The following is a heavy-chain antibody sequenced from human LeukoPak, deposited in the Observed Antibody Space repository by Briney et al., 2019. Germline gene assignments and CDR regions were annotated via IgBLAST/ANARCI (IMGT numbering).Heavy chain of an antibody. J-gene: IGHJ4*02. CDR3: AKGVSSWYLVDY. V-gene: IGHV3-23*01. CDR2: ITGSGSST. D-gene: IGHD6-13*01. Sequence: GGSLRLSCAASGFSFSSYAMSWVRQAPGKGLEWVSAITGSGSSTFYADAVKGRFTISKDNSKNTLYLQMNSLRAEDTAVYYCAKGVSSWYLVDYWGQGALVTVSS. CDR1: GFSFSSYA.